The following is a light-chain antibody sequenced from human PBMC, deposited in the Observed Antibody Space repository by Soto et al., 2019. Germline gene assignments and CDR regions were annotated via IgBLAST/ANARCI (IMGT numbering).Light chain of an antibody. J-gene: IGKJ5*01. CDR2: GAS. CDR1: QSISNK. CDR3: QQYNIWSSIT. V-gene: IGKV3-15*01. Sequence: EIVMTQSPATLSVSPRERATLSCRASQSISNKVGWYQQKPGQAPRLLIYGASTRATGVPPRFSGSGSGTEFTLTISSLQSEDFAVYYCQQYNIWSSITFGQGTRLETK.